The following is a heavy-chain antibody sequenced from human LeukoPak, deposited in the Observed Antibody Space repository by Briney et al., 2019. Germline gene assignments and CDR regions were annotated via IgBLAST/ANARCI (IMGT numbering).Heavy chain of an antibody. CDR3: ARVPAIVVVTNTPDY. CDR1: GYTFTSYG. D-gene: IGHD3-22*01. J-gene: IGHJ4*02. Sequence: ASVTVSCKASGYTFTSYGISWVRQAPGQGLEWMGWISAYNGNTNYAQKLQGRVTMTTDTSTSTAYMELRSLRSDDTAVYYCARVPAIVVVTNTPDYWGQGTLVTVSS. V-gene: IGHV1-18*01. CDR2: ISAYNGNT.